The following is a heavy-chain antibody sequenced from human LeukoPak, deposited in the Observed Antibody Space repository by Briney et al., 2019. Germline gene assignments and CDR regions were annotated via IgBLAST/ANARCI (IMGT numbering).Heavy chain of an antibody. D-gene: IGHD4-23*01. CDR3: ARVRYDYGAKDFDY. V-gene: IGHV1-2*02. CDR2: INPKRGGT. Sequence: ASVKVSCKASGYTFNDYYMHWVRQAPGQGLEWMGWINPKRGGTKYAQKFQGRVTMTRDTSISTVYMELSRLRSDDTAVYYCARVRYDYGAKDFDYWGQGTLVTVSS. J-gene: IGHJ4*02. CDR1: GYTFNDYY.